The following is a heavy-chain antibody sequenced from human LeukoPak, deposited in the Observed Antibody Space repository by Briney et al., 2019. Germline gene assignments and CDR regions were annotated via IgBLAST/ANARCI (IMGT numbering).Heavy chain of an antibody. CDR3: WGGGWKKPFDY. CDR1: GGTFSSYA. V-gene: IGHV1-69*13. D-gene: IGHD2-21*01. CDR2: IIPIFGTA. J-gene: IGHJ4*02. Sequence: GASVKVSCKASGGTFSSYAISWVRQAPGQGLEWMGGIIPIFGTANYAQKFQGRVTITADESTSTAYVELSSLRSEDTAVYYCWGGGWKKPFDYWGQGTLVTVSS.